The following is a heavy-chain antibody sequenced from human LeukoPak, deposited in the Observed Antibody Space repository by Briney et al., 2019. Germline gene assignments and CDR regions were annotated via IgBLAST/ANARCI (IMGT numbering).Heavy chain of an antibody. J-gene: IGHJ4*02. CDR3: AREYDFWSAPPD. CDR1: GFTFSSYG. V-gene: IGHV3-23*01. Sequence: PGGSLRLSCAASGFTFSSYGMSWVRQAPGKGLEWVSAISGSGGSTYYADSVKGRFTISRDNSKNTLYLQMNSLRAEDTAVYYCAREYDFWSAPPDWGQGTLVTVSS. CDR2: ISGSGGST. D-gene: IGHD3-3*01.